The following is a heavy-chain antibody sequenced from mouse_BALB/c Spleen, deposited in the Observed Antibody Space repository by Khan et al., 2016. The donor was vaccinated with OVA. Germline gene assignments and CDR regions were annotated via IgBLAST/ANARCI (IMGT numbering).Heavy chain of an antibody. D-gene: IGHD1-1*01. V-gene: IGHV1-69*02. CDR3: ARSVHYGSSTWFAY. CDR2: IDPSDSYT. J-gene: IGHJ3*01. Sequence: QVQLQQPGAELVKPGASVKLSCTASGYPLTSYWLHWVKQRPGQGLEWIGEIDPSDSYTNYNQKFKGKATLTLDKSSSTTYMQLSSLTSEDSAVXYCARSVHYGSSTWFAYWGQGTLVTVSA. CDR1: GYPLTSYW.